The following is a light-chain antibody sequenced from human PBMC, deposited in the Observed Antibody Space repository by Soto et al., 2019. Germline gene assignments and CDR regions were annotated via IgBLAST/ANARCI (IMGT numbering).Light chain of an antibody. CDR2: FSS. CDR3: QQSYNPPLP. J-gene: IGKJ4*01. V-gene: IGKV1-39*01. CDR1: QDVGNY. Sequence: DIQLTQSPSSLSASVGDRVTISCRTSQDVGNYLNWYQHRPGKAPNLLIYFSSTLQNGIPSRFSGTGAGTEFTLTISSLQPEDFATYFCQQSYNPPLPFGGGTKVEI.